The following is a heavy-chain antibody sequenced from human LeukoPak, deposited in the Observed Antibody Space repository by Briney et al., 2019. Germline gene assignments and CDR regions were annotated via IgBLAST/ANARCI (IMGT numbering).Heavy chain of an antibody. D-gene: IGHD4-17*01. J-gene: IGHJ6*03. CDR2: IYYSGST. CDR1: GGSISSYY. CDR3: ARLNTDYGDFGDYYYYYMDV. Sequence: SETLSLTCTVSGGSISSYYWSWIRQPPGKGLEWIGYIYYSGSTNYNPSLKSRVTISVDTSKNQFSLKLSSVTAADTAVYYCARLNTDYGDFGDYYYYYMDVWGKGTTVTVSS. V-gene: IGHV4-59*01.